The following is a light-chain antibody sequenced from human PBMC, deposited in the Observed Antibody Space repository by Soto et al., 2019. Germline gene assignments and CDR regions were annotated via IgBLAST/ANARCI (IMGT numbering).Light chain of an antibody. CDR1: QSVSSN. CDR2: GAS. CDR3: QQYNNWPPWT. V-gene: IGKV3-15*01. J-gene: IGKJ1*01. Sequence: EIVMTQSPATLSVSPGERATLSCRASQSVSSNLAWYQQKPGQAPRLLIYGASTRATGIPARFSGSGSGTDFTLTISSLQSEDFAVYYCQQYNNWPPWTFGHGTKVEIK.